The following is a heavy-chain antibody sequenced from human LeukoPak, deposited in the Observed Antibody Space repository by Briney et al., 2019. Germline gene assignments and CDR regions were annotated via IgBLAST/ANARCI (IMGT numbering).Heavy chain of an antibody. CDR2: ISHSGNT. CDR1: GDSINSADYF. CDR3: ARENSCSGTTCFGSFYYYMDV. Sequence: PSETLSLTCTVSGDSINSADYFWSWIRQPPGKRQEWIGYISHSGNTFSNPSLKSRLTISVDRSKNQFSLNLTSVSAADTAVYYCARENSCSGTTCFGSFYYYMDVWGSGTSVTVSS. V-gene: IGHV4-30-2*01. J-gene: IGHJ6*03. D-gene: IGHD2-2*01.